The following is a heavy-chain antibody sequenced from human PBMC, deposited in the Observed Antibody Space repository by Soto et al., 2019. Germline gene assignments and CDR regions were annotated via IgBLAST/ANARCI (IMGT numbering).Heavy chain of an antibody. Sequence: GVSLGLSCAASGFTFSSYSMSWVRQAPGKGLEWVSSISSSSSYIYYADSVKGRFTISRDNAKNSLYLQMNSLRAEDTAVYYCATTYISSSWYHYYYYYGMDVWGQGTTVTVSS. V-gene: IGHV3-21*01. J-gene: IGHJ6*02. CDR1: GFTFSSYS. CDR2: ISSSSSYI. D-gene: IGHD6-13*01. CDR3: ATTYISSSWYHYYYYYGMDV.